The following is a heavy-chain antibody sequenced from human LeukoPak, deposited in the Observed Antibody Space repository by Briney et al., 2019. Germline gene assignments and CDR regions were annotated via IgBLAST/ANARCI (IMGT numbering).Heavy chain of an antibody. CDR1: GFTFSSYS. J-gene: IGHJ4*02. CDR2: ISSSSSYI. V-gene: IGHV3-21*01. Sequence: GGSLRLSCAASGFTFSSYSMNWVRQAPGKGLEWVSSISSSSSYIYYADSVKGRFTISRDNAKNSLYLQMNSLRAEDTAVYYCARDEFNPISDSGGLNYWGQGTLVTVSS. D-gene: IGHD3-22*01. CDR3: ARDEFNPISDSGGLNY.